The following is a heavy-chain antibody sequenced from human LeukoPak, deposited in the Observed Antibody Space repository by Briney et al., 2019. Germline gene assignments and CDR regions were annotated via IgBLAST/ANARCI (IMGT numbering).Heavy chain of an antibody. J-gene: IGHJ4*02. Sequence: GGSLRLSCAASGFTFSTYAMSWVRQAPGKGLEWVSAIRSSGDNTYYTDSVKGRFTISRDISKNTLYLKMNSLGVDDTAVYYCAKGTYGGNPGRYFDYWGQGTLVTVSS. CDR2: IRSSGDNT. V-gene: IGHV3-23*01. D-gene: IGHD4-23*01. CDR3: AKGTYGGNPGRYFDY. CDR1: GFTFSTYA.